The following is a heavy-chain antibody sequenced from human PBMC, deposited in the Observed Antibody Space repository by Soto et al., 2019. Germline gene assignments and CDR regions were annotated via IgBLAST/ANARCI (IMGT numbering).Heavy chain of an antibody. J-gene: IGHJ6*02. V-gene: IGHV1-46*01. Sequence: GWVXGSFRAALYTSTSYYVQCWLRAAGQGLEWMGIINTSGGSTSYAQKFQGRVTMTRDTSTSTVYMELSSLRSEDTAVYYCARDLKYQLIRSTQYGMDVWGQGTTVTVSS. CDR2: INTSGGST. D-gene: IGHD2-2*01. CDR1: LYTSTSYY. CDR3: ARDLKYQLIRSTQYGMDV.